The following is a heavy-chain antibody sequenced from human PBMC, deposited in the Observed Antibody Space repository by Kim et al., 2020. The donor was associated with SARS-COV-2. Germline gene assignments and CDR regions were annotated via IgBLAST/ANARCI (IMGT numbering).Heavy chain of an antibody. CDR1: GFTFSSYG. CDR3: ARDILYDSSGYYYVYSPEYFQH. V-gene: IGHV3-33*01. J-gene: IGHJ1*01. Sequence: GGSLRLSCAASGFTFSSYGMHWVRQAPGKGLEWVAVIWYDGSNKYYADSVKGRFIISRDNSKNTLYLQMNSLRAEDTAVYYCARDILYDSSGYYYVYSPEYFQHWGQGTLVTVSS. CDR2: IWYDGSNK. D-gene: IGHD3-22*01.